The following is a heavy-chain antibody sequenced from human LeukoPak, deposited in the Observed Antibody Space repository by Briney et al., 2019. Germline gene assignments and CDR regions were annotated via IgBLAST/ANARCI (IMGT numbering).Heavy chain of an antibody. D-gene: IGHD3-10*02. CDR2: ITGSTTWT. Sequence: GGSLRLSCEASGFTFGNFGMTWVRQAPGKGLQWVSGITGSTTWTYYAASVKGRFTFSRDNSQNTLHLQMNSLRADDTAVYYCARELVSSGTGYFDLWGRGTLVTVSS. V-gene: IGHV3-23*01. CDR3: ARELVSSGTGYFDL. CDR1: GFTFGNFG. J-gene: IGHJ2*01.